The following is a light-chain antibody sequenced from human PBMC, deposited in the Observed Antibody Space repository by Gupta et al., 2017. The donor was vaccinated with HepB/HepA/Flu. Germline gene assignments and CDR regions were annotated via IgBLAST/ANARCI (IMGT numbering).Light chain of an antibody. Sequence: QSMFTHTPSVSEAQGQKVTISCSGSSSNIGNNYVSWYQQPPGTAPKLLIYENNKRPSGIPDRFSGSKSGTSATLRITGLQTGDEADYYCGTWDSSLSAGVFGTGTKVTVL. CDR3: GTWDSSLSAGV. J-gene: IGLJ1*01. CDR1: SSNIGNNY. CDR2: ENN. V-gene: IGLV1-51*02.